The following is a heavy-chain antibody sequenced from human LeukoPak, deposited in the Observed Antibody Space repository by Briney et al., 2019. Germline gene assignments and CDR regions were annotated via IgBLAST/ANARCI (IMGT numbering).Heavy chain of an antibody. CDR3: AKYYYDSSGQENWFDP. J-gene: IGHJ5*02. D-gene: IGHD3-22*01. CDR2: INPNSGGT. V-gene: IGHV1-2*06. Sequence: ASVKVSCTASGYTFTGYYMHWARQAPGQGLEWMGRINPNSGGTNYAQKFQGRVTMTRDTSISTAYMELSRLRSDDTAVYYCAKYYYDSSGQENWFDPWGQGTLVTVSS. CDR1: GYTFTGYY.